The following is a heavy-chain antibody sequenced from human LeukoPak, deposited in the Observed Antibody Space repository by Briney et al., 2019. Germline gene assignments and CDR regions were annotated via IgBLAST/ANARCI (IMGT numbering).Heavy chain of an antibody. CDR1: GFTFSSYS. J-gene: IGHJ4*02. D-gene: IGHD2-15*01. CDR2: ISSSSSYI. V-gene: IGHV3-21*01. CDR3: ARDPGSEEDY. Sequence: GGSLRLSCAASGFTFSSYSMNWVRQAPGKGLEWVSSISSSSSYIYYADSVKGRFTISRDNAKNSLYLQMNSLRAEETAVYYCARDPGSEEDYWGQGTLVTVSS.